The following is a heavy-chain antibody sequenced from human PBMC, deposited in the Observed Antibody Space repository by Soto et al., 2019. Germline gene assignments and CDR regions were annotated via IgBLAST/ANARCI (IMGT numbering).Heavy chain of an antibody. CDR3: ARETVYSYGGFYY. CDR2: IISSSSYI. V-gene: IGHV3-21*01. D-gene: IGHD5-18*01. J-gene: IGHJ4*02. Sequence: EVHLVESGGGLVKPGGSLRLSCAASGFTFSSYSMNWVRQAPWKGLELFSSIISSSSYIYYADSVKGLFTISRHNAKKSLYLQMTSLRAEATAVYYCARETVYSYGGFYYWGKGTLVTVSS. CDR1: GFTFSSYS.